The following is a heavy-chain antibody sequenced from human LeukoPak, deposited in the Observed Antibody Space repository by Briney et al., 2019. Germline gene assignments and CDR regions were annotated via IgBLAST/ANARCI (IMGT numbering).Heavy chain of an antibody. V-gene: IGHV3-23*01. CDR3: AKDVLTWGSYRTNFDY. J-gene: IGHJ4*02. D-gene: IGHD3-16*02. CDR1: GFTFSSYA. Sequence: GGSLRLSCAASGFTFSSYAMSWVRQAPGKGLEWVSAISGSGGSTYYADSVKGRFTISRDNSKNTLYLQMNSLRAEDTAVYYCAKDVLTWGSYRTNFDYWGQGTLVTVSS. CDR2: ISGSGGST.